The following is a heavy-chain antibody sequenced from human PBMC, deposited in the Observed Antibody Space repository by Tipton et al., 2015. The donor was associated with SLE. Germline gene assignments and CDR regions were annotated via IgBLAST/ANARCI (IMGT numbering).Heavy chain of an antibody. CDR1: GGSISSHY. D-gene: IGHD5-12*01. V-gene: IGHV4-59*11. Sequence: TLSLTCTVSGGSISSHYWSWIRQPPGMRLEWIGHVHSSGSTFYNPSLKSRVSISMDTSKNQVSLRMTSVTAADTAVYYCAASGYDFLSWFDPWGQGTPVTVSS. J-gene: IGHJ5*02. CDR2: VHSSGST. CDR3: AASGYDFLSWFDP.